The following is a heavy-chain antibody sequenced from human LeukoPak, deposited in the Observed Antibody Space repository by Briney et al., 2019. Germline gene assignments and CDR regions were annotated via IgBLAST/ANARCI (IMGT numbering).Heavy chain of an antibody. CDR3: ANIYSDCSSTSCYLPAPGYYYYAMAV. V-gene: IGHV3-74*01. D-gene: IGHD2-2*01. J-gene: IGHJ6*02. Sequence: GGSLRLSCAASGFTFSSYWMHWVRQAPGKGLVGVSRINSDGSSTRYADSVKGGFTISRDNSKNTLYLQTNSLTAQNTAVYYCANIYSDCSSTSCYLPAPGYYYYAMAVWGHGTTVTVSS. CDR1: GFTFSSYW. CDR2: INSDGSST.